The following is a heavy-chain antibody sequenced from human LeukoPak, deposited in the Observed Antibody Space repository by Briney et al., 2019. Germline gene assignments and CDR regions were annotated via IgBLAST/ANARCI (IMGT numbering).Heavy chain of an antibody. CDR3: ARSVVVVAATRSSQRYYDYYGMDV. CDR2: INAGNGNT. CDR1: GYTFTSYA. D-gene: IGHD2-15*01. Sequence: GASVKVSCKASGYTFTSYAMHWVRQAPGQRLEWMGWINAGNGNTKYSQKFQGRVTITRDTSASTAYMELSSLRSEDTAVYYCARSVVVVAATRSSQRYYDYYGMDVWGKGTTVTVSS. V-gene: IGHV1-3*01. J-gene: IGHJ6*04.